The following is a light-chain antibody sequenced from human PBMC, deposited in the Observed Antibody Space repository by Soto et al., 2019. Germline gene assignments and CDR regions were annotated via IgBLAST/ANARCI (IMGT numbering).Light chain of an antibody. CDR2: DTS. J-gene: IGKJ5*01. CDR3: QQYSNWPPIT. CDR1: QSVGSIY. Sequence: DIVLTQSPGTLSLSPGERATLSCRASQSVGSIYLAWYQQKPGQAPRLLIYDTSTRATGIPARFSGSGSGTEFTLTISSLQSEDFAVYYCQQYSNWPPITFGQGTRLEIK. V-gene: IGKV3-15*01.